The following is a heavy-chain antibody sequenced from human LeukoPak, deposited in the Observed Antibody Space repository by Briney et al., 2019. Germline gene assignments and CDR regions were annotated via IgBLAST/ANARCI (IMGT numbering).Heavy chain of an antibody. V-gene: IGHV3-23*01. D-gene: IGHD3-22*01. Sequence: GGSLRLSCAASGFTFSSYAMSWVRQAPGKGLEWVSAISGSGGSTYYADPVKGRFTISRDNSKNTLYLQMNSLRAEDTAVYYCAKRPGYYDSSGVYWGQGTLVTVSS. CDR3: AKRPGYYDSSGVY. J-gene: IGHJ4*02. CDR2: ISGSGGST. CDR1: GFTFSSYA.